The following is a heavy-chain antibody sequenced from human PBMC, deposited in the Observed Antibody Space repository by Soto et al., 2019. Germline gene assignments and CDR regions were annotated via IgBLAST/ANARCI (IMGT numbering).Heavy chain of an antibody. CDR3: AKDRHRVATTLNWLDC. CDR2: ISGSGGTT. Sequence: EVQLLEFGGGFVQPGGSLRLSCVASGFTFSTYAMSWVRQAPGKGLEWVSAISGSGGTTYYADSVKGRFTISRDNSKNTLYLQMNSLRAEDTAVYYCAKDRHRVATTLNWLDCWGQGTLVTVSS. J-gene: IGHJ5*01. CDR1: GFTFSTYA. D-gene: IGHD1-26*01. V-gene: IGHV3-23*01.